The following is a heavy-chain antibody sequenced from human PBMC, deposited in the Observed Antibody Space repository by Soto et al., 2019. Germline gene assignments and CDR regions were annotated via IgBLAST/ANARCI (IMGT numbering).Heavy chain of an antibody. J-gene: IGHJ6*02. V-gene: IGHV1-8*01. CDR1: GYTFTSYD. D-gene: IGHD3-3*01. CDR3: ASELGGHYDFWSGYNYYYYGMDV. Sequence: ASVKVSCKASGYTFTSYDINWVRQATGQGLEWMGWMNPNSGNTGYAQKFQGRVTMTRNTSISTAYMELSSLRSEDTAVYYCASELGGHYDFWSGYNYYYYGMDVWGQGTTVTVSS. CDR2: MNPNSGNT.